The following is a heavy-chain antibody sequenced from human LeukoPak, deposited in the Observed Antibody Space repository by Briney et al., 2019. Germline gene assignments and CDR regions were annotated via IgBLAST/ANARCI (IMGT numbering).Heavy chain of an antibody. CDR3: ARHPPRCSGGSCYSVGFDY. D-gene: IGHD2-15*01. CDR2: IYPSDSDT. CDR1: GYIFTTYW. Sequence: GESPKISRKGSGYIFTTYWIGWVRQMPGKGLEWMGIIYPSDSDTKYSPSFQGQVTISVDKSISTAYLQWSSLKASDTAMYYCARHPPRCSGGSCYSVGFDYWGQGTLVTVSS. J-gene: IGHJ4*02. V-gene: IGHV5-51*01.